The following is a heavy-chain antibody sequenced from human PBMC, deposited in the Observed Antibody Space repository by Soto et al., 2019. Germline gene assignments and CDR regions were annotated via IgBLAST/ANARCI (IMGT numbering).Heavy chain of an antibody. CDR3: AKRASPANIDNWFDP. CDR2: IRGTGLNT. CDR1: GLVFKNFA. J-gene: IGHJ5*02. Sequence: PGGSLRLSCVGSGLVFKNFAINWVRQPPGKGLEWVSVIRGTGLNTYYAASVKGRFNISRDNSKNTVYLQMDSLKVEDTAVYYCAKRASPANIDNWFDPWGPGTQVTAPQ. V-gene: IGHV3-23*01.